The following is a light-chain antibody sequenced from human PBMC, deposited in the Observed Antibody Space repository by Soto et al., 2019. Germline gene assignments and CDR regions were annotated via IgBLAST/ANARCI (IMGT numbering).Light chain of an antibody. V-gene: IGKV2-30*01. J-gene: IGKJ1*01. CDR3: MHGTIWPWT. Sequence: EVVMTQSPLSLPVTLGQPAAISCSSSQILGDRDGKTYFNWDQWRPGQPPRRLIYKISYRDSGVPDRFSGSGSGTYLTLQISRGEAEDVCFYYCMHGTIWPWTFGQGTKVEIK. CDR1: QILGDRDGKTY. CDR2: KIS.